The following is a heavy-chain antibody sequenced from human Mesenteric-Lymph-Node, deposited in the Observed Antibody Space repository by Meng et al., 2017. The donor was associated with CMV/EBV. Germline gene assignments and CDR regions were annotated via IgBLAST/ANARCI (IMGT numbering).Heavy chain of an antibody. V-gene: IGHV1-46*01. D-gene: IGHD3-10*01. CDR1: GYTFTSYY. Sequence: ASVKVSCKASGYTFTSYYMHWVRQAPGQGLEWAAMINPSGDSTNYAQKFQGRVTMTRDTSTSTVYMELSSLRSEDTAVYYCARGRKGRYFDYWGQGTLVTVSS. CDR3: ARGRKGRYFDY. J-gene: IGHJ4*02. CDR2: INPSGDST.